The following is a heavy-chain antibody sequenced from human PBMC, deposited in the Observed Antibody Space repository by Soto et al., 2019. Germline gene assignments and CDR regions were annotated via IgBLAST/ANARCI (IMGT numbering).Heavy chain of an antibody. CDR1: GGTFSSYA. J-gene: IGHJ6*02. D-gene: IGHD2-15*01. CDR2: IIPIFGTA. Sequence: GASVKVSCKASGGTFSSYAISWVRQAPGQGLEWMGGIIPIFGTANYAQKFQGRVTITADESTSTAYMELSSLRSEDTAVYYCARDSGSYCSGGSCYPTYYYYGMDVWGQGTTVTVSS. CDR3: ARDSGSYCSGGSCYPTYYYYGMDV. V-gene: IGHV1-69*13.